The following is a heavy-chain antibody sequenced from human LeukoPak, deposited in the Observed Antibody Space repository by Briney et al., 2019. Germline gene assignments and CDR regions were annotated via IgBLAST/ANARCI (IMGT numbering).Heavy chain of an antibody. D-gene: IGHD3-10*01. CDR2: MNPNSGNT. J-gene: IGHJ3*02. CDR1: GYTFTSYD. Sequence: GASVKVSCKASGYTFTSYDINWVRQATGQGLEWMGWMNPNSGNTGYAQKFQGRVTITRNTSISTAYMELRSLRSDDTAVYYCARRRGPDAFDIWGQGTMVTVSS. V-gene: IGHV1-8*03. CDR3: ARRRGPDAFDI.